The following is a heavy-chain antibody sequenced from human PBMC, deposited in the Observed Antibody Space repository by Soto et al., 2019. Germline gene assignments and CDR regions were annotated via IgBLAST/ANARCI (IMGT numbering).Heavy chain of an antibody. CDR3: ARRVTDPPLLTGWLDP. CDR2: IFYTGGS. J-gene: IGHJ5*02. D-gene: IGHD4-4*01. CDR1: GASITNSH. V-gene: IGHV4-59*08. Sequence: QVQLQESGPGLVRPSETLSLTCTVSGASITNSHWSWIRQSPGKGLEYIGYIFYTGGSNYNPSRERRFSMSVDTSKNQVFLKLSSVTAADTAVYYCARRVTDPPLLTGWLDPWGQGTLVIVSS.